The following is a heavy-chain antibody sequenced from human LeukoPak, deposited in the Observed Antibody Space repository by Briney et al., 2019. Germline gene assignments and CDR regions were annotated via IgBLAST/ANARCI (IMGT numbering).Heavy chain of an antibody. Sequence: GGSLRLSCAASGFTFSDYYMSWLRQAPGKGLEWVSYISSSGSTIYYADSVKGRFTISRDNAKNSLYLQMNSLRAEDTAVYYCARVGVNWQKKGSAVAGTIDYWGQGTLVTVAS. V-gene: IGHV3-11*01. CDR3: ARVGVNWQKKGSAVAGTIDY. D-gene: IGHD6-19*01. CDR2: ISSSGSTI. J-gene: IGHJ4*02. CDR1: GFTFSDYY.